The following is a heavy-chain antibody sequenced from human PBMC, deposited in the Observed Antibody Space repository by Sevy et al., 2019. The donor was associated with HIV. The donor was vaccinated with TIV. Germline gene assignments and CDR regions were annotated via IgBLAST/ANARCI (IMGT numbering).Heavy chain of an antibody. D-gene: IGHD5-18*01. CDR3: ATDPRAMVGYYFDY. Sequence: GGSLRLSCAASGFTFSSYAMSWVRQAPGKGLEWVSAISGSGGSTYYADSVKGRFTISRDNSKNTLYLQMNSLRAEDTAVYYCATDPRAMVGYYFDYWGQGTLVTVSS. V-gene: IGHV3-23*01. CDR2: ISGSGGST. J-gene: IGHJ4*02. CDR1: GFTFSSYA.